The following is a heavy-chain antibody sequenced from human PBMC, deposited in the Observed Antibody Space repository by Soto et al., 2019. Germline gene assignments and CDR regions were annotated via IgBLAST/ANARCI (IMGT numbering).Heavy chain of an antibody. CDR2: INWNSGSI. V-gene: IGHV3-9*01. D-gene: IGHD6-13*01. J-gene: IGHJ1*01. CDR1: GFTFDDYA. Sequence: GGSLRLSCAASGFTFDDYAMHWVRQVPGKGLEWVSGINWNSGSIGYGDSVKGRFAISGDNAKNSLHLQMNSLSAEDTAFYYCVKDESINWYSGHFRHWGQGTLVTVSS. CDR3: VKDESINWYSGHFRH.